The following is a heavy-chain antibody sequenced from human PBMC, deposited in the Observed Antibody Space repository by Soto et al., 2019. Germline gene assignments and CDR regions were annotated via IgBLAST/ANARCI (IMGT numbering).Heavy chain of an antibody. CDR2: INPNSGNI. V-gene: IGHV1-8*01. CDR1: GNTFTSYD. J-gene: IGHJ4*01. CDR3: ARGRASGSYYLLDY. D-gene: IGHD3-10*01. Sequence: ASVKVSCKASGNTFTSYDINWVRQATGHGLEWMGWINPNSGNIGYAQKFQGRVTMTRDTAIRTAYMEVSRLRSDDTAVYYCARGRASGSYYLLDYWGHGTLVTLSS.